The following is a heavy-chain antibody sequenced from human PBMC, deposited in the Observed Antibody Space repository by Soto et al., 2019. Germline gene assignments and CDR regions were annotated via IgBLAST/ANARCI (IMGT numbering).Heavy chain of an antibody. CDR1: GFTFSSYG. V-gene: IGHV3-30*18. Sequence: QVQLVESGGGVVQPGRSLRLSCAASGFTFSSYGMHWVRQAPGKGLEWVAVISYDGSNKYYADSVKGRFTISRDNSKNTLYLQMNSLRAEDTAVYYCAKDSGTSNFHTYDFWSGYYTGDFDYWGQGTLVTVSS. CDR3: AKDSGTSNFHTYDFWSGYYTGDFDY. D-gene: IGHD3-3*01. CDR2: ISYDGSNK. J-gene: IGHJ4*02.